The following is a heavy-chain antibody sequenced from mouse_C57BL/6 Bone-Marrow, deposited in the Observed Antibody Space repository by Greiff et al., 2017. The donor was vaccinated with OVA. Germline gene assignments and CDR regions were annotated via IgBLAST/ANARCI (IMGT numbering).Heavy chain of an antibody. Sequence: EVQLQQSGPELVKPGASVKISCKASGYTFTDYYMNWVKQSHGKSLEWIGDINPNNGGTSYNQKFKGKATLTVDKSSSTAYMELRSLTSEDSAVYYCARLGYGSKSDYWGQGTTLTVSS. J-gene: IGHJ2*01. D-gene: IGHD1-1*01. V-gene: IGHV1-26*01. CDR1: GYTFTDYY. CDR2: INPNNGGT. CDR3: ARLGYGSKSDY.